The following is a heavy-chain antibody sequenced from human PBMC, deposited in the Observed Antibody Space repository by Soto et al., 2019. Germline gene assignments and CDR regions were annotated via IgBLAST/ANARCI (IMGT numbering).Heavy chain of an antibody. CDR1: GGSISSYY. J-gene: IGHJ6*02. Sequence: SETLSLTCTVSGGSISSYYWSWIRQPPGKGLEWIGYIYYSGSTNYNPSLKSRVTISVDTSKNQFSLKLSSVTAADTAVYYCARDRQRGKAGMDVWGQGTRVTVSS. CDR2: IYYSGST. V-gene: IGHV4-59*01. CDR3: ARDRQRGKAGMDV. D-gene: IGHD3-10*01.